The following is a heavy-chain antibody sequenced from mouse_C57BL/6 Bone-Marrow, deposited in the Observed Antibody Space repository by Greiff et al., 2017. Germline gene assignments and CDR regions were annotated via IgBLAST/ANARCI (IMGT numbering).Heavy chain of an antibody. D-gene: IGHD1-1*01. CDR3: ARGKDYFLMDY. CDR2: IYPRDGST. J-gene: IGHJ4*01. V-gene: IGHV1-85*01. Sequence: VQLQESGPELVKPGASVKLSCKASGYTFTSYDINWVKQRPGQGLEWIGWIYPRDGSTKYNEKFKGKATLTVDTSSSTAYMELHSLTSEDSAVYFCARGKDYFLMDYWGQGTSVTVSS. CDR1: GYTFTSYD.